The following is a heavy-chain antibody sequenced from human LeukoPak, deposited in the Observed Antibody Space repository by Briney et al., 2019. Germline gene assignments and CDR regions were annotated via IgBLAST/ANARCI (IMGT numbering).Heavy chain of an antibody. CDR2: INHSGST. J-gene: IGHJ4*02. CDR3: AREGGSSRSLEN. Sequence: SETLSLTCAVYGGSLSGYYWSWIRQPPGKGLEWIGEINHSGSTNYNPSLKSRVTISVDTSKNQFSLNLSSVTAADTAVYYCAREGGSSRSLENWGQGTLVTVSS. CDR1: GGSLSGYY. V-gene: IGHV4-34*01. D-gene: IGHD1-26*01.